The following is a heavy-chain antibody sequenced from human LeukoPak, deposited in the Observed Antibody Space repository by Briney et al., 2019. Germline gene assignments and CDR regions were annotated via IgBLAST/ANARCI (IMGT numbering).Heavy chain of an antibody. J-gene: IGHJ4*02. V-gene: IGHV4-34*01. D-gene: IGHD5-24*01. CDR1: GGSFSGYY. CDR2: INHSGST. Sequence: SETLSLTCAVYGGSFSGYYWSWIRQPPGKGLEWVGEINHSGSTNYNPSLKSRVTISVDTSKNQFSLKVSSVTAADTAVYYCARDRRDGYKYYLDYWGQGTLVTVSS. CDR3: ARDRRDGYKYYLDY.